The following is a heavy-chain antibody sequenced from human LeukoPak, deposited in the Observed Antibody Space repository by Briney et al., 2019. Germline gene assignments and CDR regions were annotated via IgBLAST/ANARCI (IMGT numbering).Heavy chain of an antibody. V-gene: IGHV3-9*01. D-gene: IGHD5-12*01. CDR2: ISWNSGSI. Sequence: QSGGSLRLSCAASGFTFDDYAMHWVRQAPGKGLEWVSGISWNSGSIGYADSVKGRFTISRDNAENSLYLQMNSLRAEDTALYYCAKGNVEMATPQDYWGQGTLVTVSS. J-gene: IGHJ4*02. CDR1: GFTFDDYA. CDR3: AKGNVEMATPQDY.